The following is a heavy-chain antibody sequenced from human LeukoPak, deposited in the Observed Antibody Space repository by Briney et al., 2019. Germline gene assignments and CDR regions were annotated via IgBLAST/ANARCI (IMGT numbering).Heavy chain of an antibody. CDR3: ARDRGYYYDSSGYYDY. V-gene: IGHV3-11*01. CDR1: GFTFSDYY. CDR2: ISSSGSTI. Sequence: GGSLRLSCAASGFTFSDYYMSWIRQAPGKGLEWVSYISSSGSTIYYADSVKGRFTISRDNAKSSLYLQMNSLRAEDTAVYYCARDRGYYYDSSGYYDYWGQGTLVTVSS. D-gene: IGHD3-22*01. J-gene: IGHJ4*02.